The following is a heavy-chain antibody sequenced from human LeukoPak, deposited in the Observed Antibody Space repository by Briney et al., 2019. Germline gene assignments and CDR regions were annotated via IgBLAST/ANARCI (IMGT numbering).Heavy chain of an antibody. Sequence: SETLSLTCTVSGGSISSSSYYWGWIRQPPGTGLEWIGSIYYSGSTYYNPSLKSRVTMSVDTSKNQFSLKLSSVTAADTAVYYCARSLWFGELLTNPWFDPWGQGTLVTVSS. CDR3: ARSLWFGELLTNPWFDP. CDR2: IYYSGST. V-gene: IGHV4-39*07. D-gene: IGHD3-10*01. J-gene: IGHJ5*02. CDR1: GGSISSSSYY.